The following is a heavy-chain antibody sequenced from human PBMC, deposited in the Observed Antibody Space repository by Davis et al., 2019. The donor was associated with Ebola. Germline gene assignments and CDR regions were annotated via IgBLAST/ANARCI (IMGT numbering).Heavy chain of an antibody. V-gene: IGHV1-69*06. CDR3: AGYYYGSGSYYKYYYYYGMDV. CDR1: GGTFSSYA. Sequence: SVKVSCKASGGTFSSYAISRVRQPPGQGLEWMGGIIPIFGTANYAQKFQGRVTITADKSTSTAYMELSSLRSEDTAVYYCAGYYYGSGSYYKYYYYYGMDVWGQGTTVTVSS. CDR2: IIPIFGTA. D-gene: IGHD3-10*01. J-gene: IGHJ6*02.